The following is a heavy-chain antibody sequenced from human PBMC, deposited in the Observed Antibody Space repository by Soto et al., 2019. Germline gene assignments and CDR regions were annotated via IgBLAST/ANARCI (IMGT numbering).Heavy chain of an antibody. CDR3: AKEDVYSYGYDGMDV. CDR1: GFTFSSYA. J-gene: IGHJ6*02. Sequence: EVQLLESGGGLVQPGGSLRLSCAASGFTFSSYAMSWVRQAPGTGLEWVSAISGSGISTYYADSVKGRFTISRDNSKNPLYLQMNSLRAEDKAVDYCAKEDVYSYGYDGMDVWGQGTTVTVSS. D-gene: IGHD5-18*01. V-gene: IGHV3-23*01. CDR2: ISGSGIST.